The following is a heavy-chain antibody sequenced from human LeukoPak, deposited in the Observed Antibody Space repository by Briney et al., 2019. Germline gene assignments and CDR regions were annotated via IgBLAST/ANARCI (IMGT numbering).Heavy chain of an antibody. Sequence: RSSETLSLTCAVSGGSISSGGYSWSWLRQPPGKGLEWIGYIYHSGSTYYNPSLKSRVTISVDRSKNQFSLKLSSVTAADTAVYYCARSTQDGYNSLFDYWGQGTLVTVSS. D-gene: IGHD5-24*01. CDR3: ARSTQDGYNSLFDY. CDR1: GGSISSGGYS. V-gene: IGHV4-30-2*01. CDR2: IYHSGST. J-gene: IGHJ4*02.